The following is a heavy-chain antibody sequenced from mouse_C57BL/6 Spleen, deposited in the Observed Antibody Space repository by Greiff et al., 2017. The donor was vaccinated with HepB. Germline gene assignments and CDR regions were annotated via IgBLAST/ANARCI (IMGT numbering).Heavy chain of an antibody. D-gene: IGHD3-3*01. CDR1: GYTFTTYY. CDR3: ARGAGSGYFDV. J-gene: IGHJ1*03. Sequence: VQLQQSGPELVKPGASVKMSCKASGYTFTTYYLEWLKQKHGKSLEWIGDFHPYNDDTNYNEKFKGKATMTVEKSSSTVYLGLSRLTSDDSAVYCCARGAGSGYFDVWGTGTTVTVSS. CDR2: FHPYNDDT. V-gene: IGHV1-47*01.